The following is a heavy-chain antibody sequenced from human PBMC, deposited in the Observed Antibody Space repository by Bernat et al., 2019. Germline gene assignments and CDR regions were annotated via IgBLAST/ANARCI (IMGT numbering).Heavy chain of an antibody. CDR3: ARVTGNIAFDI. CDR2: IKQDGSEK. D-gene: IGHD3-9*01. Sequence: EVQLVESGGGLVQPGGSLRLSCAASGFTFSSYWMSWVRQAPGKGLEWVANIKQDGSEKYYVDSVKGRFTISRDKAKNSLYLQMNSLRAEDTAVYYCARVTGNIAFDIWGQGTMVTVSS. V-gene: IGHV3-7*03. J-gene: IGHJ3*02. CDR1: GFTFSSYW.